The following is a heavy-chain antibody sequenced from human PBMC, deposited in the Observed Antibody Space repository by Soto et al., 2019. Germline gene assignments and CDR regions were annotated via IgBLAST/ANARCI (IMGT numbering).Heavy chain of an antibody. D-gene: IGHD5-12*01. CDR3: AREGSYSAYNFAHGIQLWSFAF. Sequence: LTCTVCGGCINTFSWSWVRLPAGKGLEWIGRIFSRGSTSFNPSLESRVGMSVDTSKNHFSLNLSSVTAADMGVYYCAREGSYSAYNFAHGIQLWSFAFWGQGALV. V-gene: IGHV4-4*07. CDR2: IFSRGST. J-gene: IGHJ4*02. CDR1: GGCINTFS.